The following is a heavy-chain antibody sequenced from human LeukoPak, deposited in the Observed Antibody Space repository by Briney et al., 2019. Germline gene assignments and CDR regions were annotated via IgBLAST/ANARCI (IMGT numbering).Heavy chain of an antibody. CDR3: ARVTLGYYMDV. D-gene: IGHD5-18*01. CDR2: IYYSGST. Sequence: PSETLSLTCTVSGGSISSYYWSWIRQPPGKGLEWIGYIYYSGSTNYNPSLKSRVTISVDTSKNQLSLKLSSVTAADTAVYYCARVTLGYYMDVWGKGTTVTVSS. CDR1: GGSISSYY. V-gene: IGHV4-59*01. J-gene: IGHJ6*03.